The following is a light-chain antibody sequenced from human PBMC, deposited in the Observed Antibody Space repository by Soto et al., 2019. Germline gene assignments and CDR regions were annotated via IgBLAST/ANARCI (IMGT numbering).Light chain of an antibody. V-gene: IGKV3-20*01. Sequence: EVVLTQSPGTMSLSPGERATLSCRASQSVTSSYLAWYQQKPGQAPRLLISGASRRATGIPDRFIGSGSGTDFTLTISRLEPEDFAVYYCQQYVNSPITFGQGTRLETK. CDR2: GAS. J-gene: IGKJ5*01. CDR1: QSVTSSY. CDR3: QQYVNSPIT.